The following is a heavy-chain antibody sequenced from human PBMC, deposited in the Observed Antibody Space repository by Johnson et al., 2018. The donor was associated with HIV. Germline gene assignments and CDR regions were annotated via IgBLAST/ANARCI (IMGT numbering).Heavy chain of an antibody. Sequence: QVQLVESGGGVVQPGRSLRLSCAASGFTFSSYGMHWVRQAPGKGLEWVAVISYDGSNKYYADSVKGRFTISRDNSKDTLFLQMDSLRPEDTALYYCAKATSKWELASVDAFDIWGQGTMVTVSS. D-gene: IGHD1-26*01. CDR1: GFTFSSYG. V-gene: IGHV3-30*18. CDR2: ISYDGSNK. J-gene: IGHJ3*02. CDR3: AKATSKWELASVDAFDI.